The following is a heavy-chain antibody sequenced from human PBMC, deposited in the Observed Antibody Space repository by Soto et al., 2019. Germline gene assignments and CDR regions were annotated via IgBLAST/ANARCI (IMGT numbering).Heavy chain of an antibody. CDR3: ARRRGSGVGATWFDP. V-gene: IGHV1-18*01. CDR1: GYTFTSYG. J-gene: IGHJ5*02. D-gene: IGHD1-26*01. Sequence: ASVKVSCKASGYTFTSYGSSWVRQAPGQGLEWMGWISAYNGNTNYAQKLQGRVTMTTDTSTSTAYMELRSLRSDDTAVYYCARRRGSGVGATWFDPWGQGTLVTVSS. CDR2: ISAYNGNT.